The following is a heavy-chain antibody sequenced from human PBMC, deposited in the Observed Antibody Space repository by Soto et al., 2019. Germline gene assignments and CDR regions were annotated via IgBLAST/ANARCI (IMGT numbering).Heavy chain of an antibody. D-gene: IGHD2-2*02. CDR3: ARRGYCSSTSCYTYYYGMDV. J-gene: IGHJ6*02. Sequence: QVQLVQSGAEVKKPGASVKVSCKASGYTFTSYAMHWVRQAPGQRLEWMGWINAGNGNTKYSQKFQGRVTITRDTSASTAYMELSSLRSEDTAVYYCARRGYCSSTSCYTYYYGMDVWGQGTTVTVSS. CDR2: INAGNGNT. CDR1: GYTFTSYA. V-gene: IGHV1-3*01.